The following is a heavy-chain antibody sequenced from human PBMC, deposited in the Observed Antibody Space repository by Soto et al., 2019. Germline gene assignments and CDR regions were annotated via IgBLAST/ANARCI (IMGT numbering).Heavy chain of an antibody. D-gene: IGHD2-15*01. CDR1: GGSFSGYY. V-gene: IGHV4-34*01. CDR3: ASDRLYCSGGSCSAFDI. Sequence: QVQLQQWGAGLLKPSETLSLTCAVYGGSFSGYYWSWIRQPPGKGLEWIGEINHSGSTNYNPSLKSRVTIPVDTSKNQFSLKLSSVTAADTAVYYCASDRLYCSGGSCSAFDIWGQGTMVTVSS. J-gene: IGHJ3*02. CDR2: INHSGST.